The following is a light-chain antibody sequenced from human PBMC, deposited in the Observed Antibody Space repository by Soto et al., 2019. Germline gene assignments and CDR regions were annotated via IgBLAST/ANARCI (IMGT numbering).Light chain of an antibody. CDR2: DAS. CDR3: QQYGSSPIT. J-gene: IGKJ5*01. Sequence: EIVLTQSPGTLSLSPGERSTLSCRASQSVRSAYLAWYQQKPGQAPSXXIYDASSRAAGIPDRFSGSGSGTDLTITISRLEPEDFGVYSCQQYGSSPITFGQGTRLEIK. CDR1: QSVRSAY. V-gene: IGKV3-20*01.